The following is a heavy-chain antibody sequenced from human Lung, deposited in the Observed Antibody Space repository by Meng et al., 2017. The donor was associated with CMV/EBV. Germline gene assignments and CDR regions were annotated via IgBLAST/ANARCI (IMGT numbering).Heavy chain of an antibody. CDR2: FVNYVDT. D-gene: IGHD2-15*01. V-gene: IGHV1-18*01. J-gene: IGHJ4*02. Sequence: QVQLRQSGPGVKKPWASVRVSCKASGYTFGSYGICWVRQAPGQGLEWMGWFVNYVDTYPAPKFQGRVTMTTDTHTNTAFMELRSLTSDDTAVYYCASGTPGRSYCDYWGQGTLVTVAS. CDR1: GYTFGSYG. CDR3: ASGTPGRSYCDY.